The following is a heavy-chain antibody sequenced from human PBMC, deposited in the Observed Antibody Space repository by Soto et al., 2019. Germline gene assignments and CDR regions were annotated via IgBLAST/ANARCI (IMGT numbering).Heavy chain of an antibody. V-gene: IGHV1-69*01. CDR3: ASKPHSGSHFDS. J-gene: IGHJ4*02. D-gene: IGHD1-26*01. CDR1: GGTFSSL. CDR2: IIPIFGRG. Sequence: QVQLVQSGSEVKKPGSSVKVSCKASGGTFSSLNWVRQAPGQWLEWMGGIIPIFGRGDPAQKFQGRVTITADESTSTAYLELTSLRSDDTAVYYCASKPHSGSHFDSWGEGTLVTVSS.